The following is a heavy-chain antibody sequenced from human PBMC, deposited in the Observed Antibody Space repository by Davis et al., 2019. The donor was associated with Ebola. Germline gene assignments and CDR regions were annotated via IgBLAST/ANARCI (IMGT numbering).Heavy chain of an antibody. J-gene: IGHJ3*02. Sequence: PGGSLRLSCAASGFTFSTYSMSWVRQAPGKGLEWVSSISSDSDYIYYADSAKGRFTISRDNAKNSLYLQMNSLRAEDTAVYYCARARGGYCSSTSCPRWGPGTFDIWGQGTMVTASS. V-gene: IGHV3-21*01. CDR3: ARARGGYCSSTSCPRWGPGTFDI. CDR2: ISSDSDYI. D-gene: IGHD2-2*01. CDR1: GFTFSTYS.